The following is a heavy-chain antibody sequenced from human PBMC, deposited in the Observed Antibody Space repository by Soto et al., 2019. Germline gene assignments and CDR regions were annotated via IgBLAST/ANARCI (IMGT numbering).Heavy chain of an antibody. CDR3: ARDPPLDVARGFDY. Sequence: ASVKVSCKASGYTLTSYGISWVRQAPGQGLEWMGWISAYNGNTNYAQKLQGRVTMTTDTSTSTAYMELRSLRSDDTAVYYCARDPPLDVARGFDYWGQGTLVTVSS. V-gene: IGHV1-18*01. CDR2: ISAYNGNT. D-gene: IGHD3-10*01. CDR1: GYTLTSYG. J-gene: IGHJ4*02.